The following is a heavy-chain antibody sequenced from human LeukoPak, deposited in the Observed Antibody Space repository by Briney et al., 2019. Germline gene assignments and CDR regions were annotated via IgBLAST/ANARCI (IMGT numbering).Heavy chain of an antibody. CDR3: ARLIVAAASTGTWFDP. D-gene: IGHD6-13*01. Sequence: GESLKISCQGSGYTFTSFWIGGVGQLPGKGLEWMGIIYPGDSDTRYSPSFQGQVTISADKSISTAYLQWSSLKPWDTANYSCARLIVAAASTGTWFDPWGQGTLVSVSS. V-gene: IGHV5-51*01. CDR1: GYTFTSFW. J-gene: IGHJ5*02. CDR2: IYPGDSDT.